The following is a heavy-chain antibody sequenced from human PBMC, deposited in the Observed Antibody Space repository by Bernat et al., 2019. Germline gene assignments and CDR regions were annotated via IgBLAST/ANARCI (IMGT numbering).Heavy chain of an antibody. CDR2: ISSSSSTK. V-gene: IGHV3-48*02. CDR3: AKGLRFLEWFPWGGDY. D-gene: IGHD3-3*01. CDR1: GFTFSSYS. J-gene: IGHJ4*02. Sequence: EVQLVESGGGLVQPGGSLRLSCAASGFTFSSYSMNWVRQAPGKGLEWVSYISSSSSTKYYADSVKGRFTISRDNAKNSLYLQMNSLRDEDTAVYYCAKGLRFLEWFPWGGDYWGQGTLVTVSS.